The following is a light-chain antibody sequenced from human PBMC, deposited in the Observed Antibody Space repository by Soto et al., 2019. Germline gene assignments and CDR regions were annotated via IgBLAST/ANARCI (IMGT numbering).Light chain of an antibody. V-gene: IGKV1-33*01. CDR3: QQYDNLPTWT. Sequence: DIQMIQSPSSLSASVGDRVTITCQASQDISNYLNWYQQKPGKAPKLLIYDASNLETGVPSRFSGSGSGTDFTFTISSLQPEDIATYYCQQYDNLPTWTFGQGTKVEIK. CDR1: QDISNY. J-gene: IGKJ1*01. CDR2: DAS.